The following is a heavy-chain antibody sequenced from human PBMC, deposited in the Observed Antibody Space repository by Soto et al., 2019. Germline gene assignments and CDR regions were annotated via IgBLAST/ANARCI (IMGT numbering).Heavy chain of an antibody. CDR2: IYHSGST. CDR3: ARAWQYYDCELDP. D-gene: IGHD3-22*01. Sequence: PSETLSLTCAVSGGSISSSNWWSWVRQPPGKGLEWIGEIYHSGSTNYNPSLKSRVTISVDRSKNQFSLKLSSVTAADTAVYYCARAWQYYDCELDPWGQGTLVTVSS. J-gene: IGHJ5*02. V-gene: IGHV4-4*02. CDR1: GGSISSSNW.